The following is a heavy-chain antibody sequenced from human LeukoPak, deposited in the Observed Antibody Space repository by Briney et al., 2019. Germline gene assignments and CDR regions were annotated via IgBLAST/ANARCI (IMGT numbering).Heavy chain of an antibody. D-gene: IGHD3-22*01. CDR3: TTVDYYYDSSGTWYFDY. Sequence: GGSLRLSCAASGFTFRSSGMSWVRQAPGKGLEWVSSISGRGDTTYYADSVKGRFTISRDNSKNTLYLQMNSLRAEDTAVYYCTTVDYYYDSSGTWYFDYWGQGTLVTVSS. V-gene: IGHV3-23*01. CDR1: GFTFRSSG. J-gene: IGHJ4*02. CDR2: ISGRGDTT.